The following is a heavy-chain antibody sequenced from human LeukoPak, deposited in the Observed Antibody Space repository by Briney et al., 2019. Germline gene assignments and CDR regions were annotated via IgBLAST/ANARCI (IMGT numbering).Heavy chain of an antibody. CDR2: ISAYNGNT. V-gene: IGHV1-18*04. D-gene: IGHD3-10*01. CDR3: ARTHYYGSGSYYRQSNWFDP. CDR1: GYTFTGYY. J-gene: IGHJ5*02. Sequence: ASVKVSCKASGYTFTGYYMHWVRQAPGQGLEWMGWISAYNGNTNYAQKLQGRVTMTTDTSTSTAYMELRSLRSDDTAVYYCARTHYYGSGSYYRQSNWFDPWGQGTLVTVSS.